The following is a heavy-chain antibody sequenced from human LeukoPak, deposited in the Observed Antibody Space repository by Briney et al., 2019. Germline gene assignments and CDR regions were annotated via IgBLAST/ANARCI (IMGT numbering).Heavy chain of an antibody. J-gene: IGHJ4*02. CDR3: AKQATGGYYPFDF. D-gene: IGHD2-8*02. V-gene: IGHV3-23*01. Sequence: GGSLRLSCAASGFTFSSDPISWVRQSPGKGLEWVSSIGNSGRNIDYAASVKGRFTISRDNSKNTLWLQMDSLRAEDTAVYFCAKQATGGYYPFDFWGQGTLVTVSS. CDR1: GFTFSSDP. CDR2: IGNSGRNI.